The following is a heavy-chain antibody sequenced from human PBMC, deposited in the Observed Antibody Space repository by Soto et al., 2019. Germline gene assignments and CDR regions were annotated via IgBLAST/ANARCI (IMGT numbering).Heavy chain of an antibody. V-gene: IGHV3-48*03. CDR1: GFTFSSYE. CDR2: ISSSGSTI. D-gene: IGHD2-15*01. Sequence: GESLKISCAASGFTFSSYEMNWVRQAPGKGLEWVSYISSSGSTIYYADSVKGRFTISRDNAKNSLYLQMNSLRAEDTAVYYCARTCGGSCYSNAFDIWGQGTMVTVSS. CDR3: ARTCGGSCYSNAFDI. J-gene: IGHJ3*02.